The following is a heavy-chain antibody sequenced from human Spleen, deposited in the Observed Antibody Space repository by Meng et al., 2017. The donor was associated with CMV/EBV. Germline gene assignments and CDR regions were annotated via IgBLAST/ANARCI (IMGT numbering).Heavy chain of an antibody. D-gene: IGHD3-3*01. CDR1: GYTFTNNG. V-gene: IGHV1-18*01. CDR3: ARDSLEWSPHHGMAV. Sequence: ASVKVSCKAFGYTFTNNGFSWVRQAPGQGLEWMGCISTDNGNTHYAQRFQGRVSMTTDASTTTAYMELRSLRSDDTAVYYCARDSLEWSPHHGMAVWGQGTTVTVSS. CDR2: ISTDNGNT. J-gene: IGHJ6*02.